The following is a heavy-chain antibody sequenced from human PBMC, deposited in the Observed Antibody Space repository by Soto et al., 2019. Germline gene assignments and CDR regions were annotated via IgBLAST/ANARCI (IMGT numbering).Heavy chain of an antibody. V-gene: IGHV1-18*01. CDR1: DYTFTSYG. D-gene: IGHD6-19*01. CDR2: ISAYNGNT. CDR3: ARDLAVDLIDY. Sequence: GASVKVSCKASDYTFTSYGISWVRQAPGQGLEWMGWISAYNGNTKYAQKFQGRVTMTTDTSTSTAYMELRSLRSDDTAVYYCARDLAVDLIDYWGQGTLVTVSS. J-gene: IGHJ4*02.